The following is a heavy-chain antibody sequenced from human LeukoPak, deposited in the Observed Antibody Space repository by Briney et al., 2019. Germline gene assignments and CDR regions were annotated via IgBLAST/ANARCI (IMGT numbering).Heavy chain of an antibody. CDR3: VRPFEGNFDY. D-gene: IGHD3-10*01. CDR1: GGSISSRSYY. Sequence: SETLSLTCTVSGGSISSRSYYWGWIRQPPGKGLEWIGSIYYSGSTYYNPSLKSRVTISLDTSKNQFSLKLSSVTAAYTAVYYCVRPFEGNFDYWGQGTLVTVSS. CDR2: IYYSGST. J-gene: IGHJ4*02. V-gene: IGHV4-39*01.